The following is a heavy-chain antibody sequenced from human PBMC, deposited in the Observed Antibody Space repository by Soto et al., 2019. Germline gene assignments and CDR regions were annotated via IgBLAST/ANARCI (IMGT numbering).Heavy chain of an antibody. V-gene: IGHV4-4*02. Sequence: PSETLSLTCAVSGGSISSSNWRSWVRQPPGKGLEWIGEIYHSGSTNYNPSLKSRVTISVDKSKNQFSLKLSSVTAADTAVYYCARDRGYYYGSGSNYYYYGMDVWGQGTTVTVSS. CDR3: ARDRGYYYGSGSNYYYYGMDV. CDR1: GGSISSSNW. D-gene: IGHD3-10*01. CDR2: IYHSGST. J-gene: IGHJ6*02.